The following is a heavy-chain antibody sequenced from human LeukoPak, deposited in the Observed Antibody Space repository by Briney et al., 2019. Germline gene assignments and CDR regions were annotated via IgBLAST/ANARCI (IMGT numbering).Heavy chain of an antibody. Sequence: SETLSLTCTVSGGSISSGGYYWSWIRQQPGKGLEWIGYIYYSGSTYYNPSLKSRVTISVDTSKNQFSLKLSSVTAADTAVYYCARGRRELKYGPDYWGQGTLVTVSS. J-gene: IGHJ4*02. CDR1: GGSISSGGYY. CDR3: ARGRRELKYGPDY. V-gene: IGHV4-31*03. D-gene: IGHD3-10*01. CDR2: IYYSGST.